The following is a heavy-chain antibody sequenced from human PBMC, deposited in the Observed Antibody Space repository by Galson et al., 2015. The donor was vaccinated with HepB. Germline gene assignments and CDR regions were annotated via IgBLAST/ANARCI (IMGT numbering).Heavy chain of an antibody. CDR3: AKGGCRSTSCLDN. Sequence: SLRLSCAASGFTFNNAWMSWVRQAPGKGLMWISHINSGGSSTNYADSVKGRFTIPRDNANNTLYLQMNSLRAEDTAVYYCAKGGCRSTSCLDNWGQGTLVTVSS. J-gene: IGHJ4*02. CDR2: INSGGSST. CDR1: GFTFNNAW. V-gene: IGHV3-74*01. D-gene: IGHD2-2*01.